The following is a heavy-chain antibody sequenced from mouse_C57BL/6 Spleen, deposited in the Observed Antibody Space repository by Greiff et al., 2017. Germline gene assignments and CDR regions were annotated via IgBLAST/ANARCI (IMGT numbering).Heavy chain of an antibody. CDR3: ARIYDGYPAWFAY. D-gene: IGHD2-3*01. Sequence: DVHLVESGGGLVKPGGSLKLSCAASGFTFSDYGMHWVRQAPEKGLEWVAYISSGSSTIYYADTVKGRFTISRDNAKNTLFLQMTSLRSEDTAMYYCARIYDGYPAWFAYWGQGTLVTVSA. CDR1: GFTFSDYG. CDR2: ISSGSSTI. J-gene: IGHJ3*01. V-gene: IGHV5-17*01.